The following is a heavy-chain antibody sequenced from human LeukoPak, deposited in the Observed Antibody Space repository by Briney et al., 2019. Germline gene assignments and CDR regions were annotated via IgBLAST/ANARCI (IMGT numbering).Heavy chain of an antibody. D-gene: IGHD1-26*01. CDR3: ARDRWELPAFDI. CDR1: GGSFSGYY. CDR2: IYYSGST. V-gene: IGHV4-59*01. Sequence: PSETLSLTCAVYGGSFSGYYWSWIRQPPGKGLEWIGYIYYSGSTNYNPSLKSRVTISVDTSKNQFSLKLSSVTAADTAVYYCARDRWELPAFDIWGQGTMVTVSS. J-gene: IGHJ3*02.